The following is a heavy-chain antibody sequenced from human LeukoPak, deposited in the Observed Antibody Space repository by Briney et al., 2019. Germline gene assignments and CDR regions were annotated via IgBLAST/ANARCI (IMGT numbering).Heavy chain of an antibody. CDR1: GFTFSSYG. CDR3: AKDAKYSSSEGDYYGMDV. D-gene: IGHD6-6*01. V-gene: IGHV3-30*18. CDR2: ISYDGSNK. Sequence: GGSLRPSCAASGFTFSSYGMHWVRQAPGKGLEWVALISYDGSNKYYADSVKGRFTISRDNSKNTLYLQMNSLRAEDTAVYYCAKDAKYSSSEGDYYGMDVWGQGTTVTVSS. J-gene: IGHJ6*02.